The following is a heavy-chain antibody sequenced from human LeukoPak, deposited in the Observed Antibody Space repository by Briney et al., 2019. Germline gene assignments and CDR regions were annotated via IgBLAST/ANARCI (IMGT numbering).Heavy chain of an antibody. D-gene: IGHD4-17*01. CDR2: ISGSGGFT. V-gene: IGHV3-23*01. CDR3: ARCDYGDLNVDY. J-gene: IGHJ4*02. CDR1: GFTFSSYA. Sequence: PGGSLRLSCAASGFTFSSYAMSWVRQAPGKGLEWVSGISGSGGFTYYADSVKGRFTISRDNSKNTLYLQMNSLRAEDTAVYYCARCDYGDLNVDYWGQGALVTVSS.